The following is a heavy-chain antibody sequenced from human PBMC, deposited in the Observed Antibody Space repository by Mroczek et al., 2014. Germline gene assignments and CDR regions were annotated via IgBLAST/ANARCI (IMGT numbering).Heavy chain of an antibody. CDR3: ARHRVLRYFDWGIGHFDY. Sequence: QVQLQESGPGLVKPSETLSLTCTVSGGSISSSSYYWGWIRQPPGKGLEWIGSIYYSGSTYYNPSLKSRVTISVDTSKNQFSLKLSSVTAADTAVYYCARHRVLRYFDWGIGHFDYWGQGTLVTVSS. D-gene: IGHD3-9*01. CDR2: IYYSGST. J-gene: IGHJ4*02. CDR1: GGSISSSSYY. V-gene: IGHV4-39*01.